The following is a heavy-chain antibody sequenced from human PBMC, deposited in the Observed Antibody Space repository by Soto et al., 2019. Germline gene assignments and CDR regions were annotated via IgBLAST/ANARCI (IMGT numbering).Heavy chain of an antibody. J-gene: IGHJ4*02. CDR1: GFTVSSNY. CDR2: IYSGGST. V-gene: IGHV3-53*01. CDR3: ARHSDSSSSFDY. D-gene: IGHD6-6*01. Sequence: GGSLRLSCAASGFTVSSNYMSWVRQAPGKGLEWVSVIYSGGSTYYADSVKGRFTISRDNSKNTLYLQMNSLRAEDTAVYYCARHSDSSSSFDYWGQGTLVTVSS.